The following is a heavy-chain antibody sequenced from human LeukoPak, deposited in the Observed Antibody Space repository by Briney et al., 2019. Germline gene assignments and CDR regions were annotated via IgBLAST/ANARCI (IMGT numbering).Heavy chain of an antibody. Sequence: SETLSLTCTVSGGSISSYYWSWIRQPPGKGLEWIGYIYYSGSTNYNPSLKSRVTISVDTSKNQFSLKLSSVTAADTAVYYCARARGSSLPGRSRGYYYYMDVWGKGTTVTVSS. D-gene: IGHD6-6*01. CDR3: ARARGSSLPGRSRGYYYYMDV. CDR2: IYYSGST. CDR1: GGSISSYY. V-gene: IGHV4-59*08. J-gene: IGHJ6*03.